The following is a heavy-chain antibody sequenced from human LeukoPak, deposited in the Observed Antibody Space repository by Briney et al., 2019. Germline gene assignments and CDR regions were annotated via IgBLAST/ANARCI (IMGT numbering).Heavy chain of an antibody. Sequence: PSETLSLTCNVSGGSISSYYWSWIRQPPGRGLEWIGYIYYSGSTNYNPSLKSRVTISISTSKNQFSLNLTSVTAADTAVYYCARGMYYYDGSGDYWGQGIQVTVSS. CDR2: IYYSGST. CDR1: GGSISSYY. J-gene: IGHJ4*02. V-gene: IGHV4-59*08. CDR3: ARGMYYYDGSGDY. D-gene: IGHD3-22*01.